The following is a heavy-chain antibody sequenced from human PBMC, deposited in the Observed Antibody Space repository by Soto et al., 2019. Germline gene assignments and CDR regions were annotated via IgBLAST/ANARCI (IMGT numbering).Heavy chain of an antibody. J-gene: IGHJ3*02. CDR2: ISGSGGST. CDR1: GFTFSSYA. Sequence: GGSLRLSCAASGFTFSSYAMSWVRQAPGKGLEWVSAISGSGGSTYYADSVKGRFTISRDNSKNTLYLQMNSLRAEDTAVYYCAKLVRGSKRGHDAFDIWGQGTMITVSS. V-gene: IGHV3-23*01. CDR3: AKLVRGSKRGHDAFDI. D-gene: IGHD6-13*01.